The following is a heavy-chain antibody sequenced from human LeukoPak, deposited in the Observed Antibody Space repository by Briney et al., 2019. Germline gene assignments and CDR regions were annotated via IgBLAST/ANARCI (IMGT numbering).Heavy chain of an antibody. CDR1: GASFNDYL. D-gene: IGHD3-16*01. CDR3: ARNHPAVNYGNFDY. V-gene: IGHV4-59*01. Sequence: SETLSLTCTVSGASFNDYLWTWIRQPPGKGLEWIGFIPYSGSTSSNPSLKSRVTISLDMSKNQFSVKRTSVTAADTAVYYCARNHPAVNYGNFDYWGQGTLVTVSP. CDR2: IPYSGST. J-gene: IGHJ4*02.